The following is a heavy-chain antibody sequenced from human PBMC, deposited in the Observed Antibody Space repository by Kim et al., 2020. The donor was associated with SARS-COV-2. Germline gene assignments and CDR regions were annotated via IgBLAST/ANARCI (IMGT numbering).Heavy chain of an antibody. J-gene: IGHJ6*02. CDR3: ARESGIAVSGWYGMDG. CDR2: ISNDGSNK. Sequence: GGSLRLSCAASGFTFSSYAMHWVRQAPGKGLEWVAVISNDGSNKYYADSVKGRFTISRDNSKNTLYLKMNSLRAEDTAVYYCARESGIAVSGWYGMDGRGQGTKVTVSS. CDR1: GFTFSSYA. V-gene: IGHV3-30*04. D-gene: IGHD6-19*01.